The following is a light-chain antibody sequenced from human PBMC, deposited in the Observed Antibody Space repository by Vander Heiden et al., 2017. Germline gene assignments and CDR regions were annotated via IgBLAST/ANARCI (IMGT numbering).Light chain of an antibody. CDR3: QQYNGWPLT. V-gene: IGKV3-15*01. CDR2: VAS. Sequence: EIVLTQSPVTLSLSPVDIVTLYCRASQSVSNNLAWYQLKPGQAPRPLIYVASTRSTGIPARFSGSGSVTEFTLTVSSLQSEDFAIYYCQQYNGWPLTFGGGTKVEIK. CDR1: QSVSNN. J-gene: IGKJ4*01.